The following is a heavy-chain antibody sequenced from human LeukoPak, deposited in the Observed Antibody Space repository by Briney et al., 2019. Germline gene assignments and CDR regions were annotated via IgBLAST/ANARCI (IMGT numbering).Heavy chain of an antibody. CDR1: GFTFSSYE. J-gene: IGHJ6*03. Sequence: GGSLRLSCAASGFTFSSYEMNWVRQAPGKGLEWVSYISSSGSTIYYADSVKGQFTISRDNAKNSLYLQMNSLRAEDTAVYYCARDQEGIAGYYYYMDVWGKGTTVTISS. V-gene: IGHV3-48*03. D-gene: IGHD6-13*01. CDR3: ARDQEGIAGYYYYMDV. CDR2: ISSSGSTI.